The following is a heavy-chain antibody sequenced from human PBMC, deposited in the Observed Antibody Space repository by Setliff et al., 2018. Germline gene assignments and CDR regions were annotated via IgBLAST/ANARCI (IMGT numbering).Heavy chain of an antibody. Sequence: ASVKVSCKASGYTFTGYYMHWVRQAPGQGLEWMGWINPKTGDTLYAPKFQGRVTMTRDRSSNTAYMDLSRLTSDDTAVYYCARVAYGLEYFQYWGQGTLVTVSS. CDR3: ARVAYGLEYFQY. CDR1: GYTFTGYY. J-gene: IGHJ1*01. V-gene: IGHV1-2*02. D-gene: IGHD4-17*01. CDR2: INPKTGDT.